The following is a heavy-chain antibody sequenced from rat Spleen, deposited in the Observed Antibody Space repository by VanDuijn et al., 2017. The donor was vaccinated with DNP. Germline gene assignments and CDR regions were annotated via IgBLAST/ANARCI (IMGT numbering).Heavy chain of an antibody. CDR1: GFTLSDHY. CDR2: ITDAGDST. V-gene: IGHV5-20*01. D-gene: IGHD3-1*01. J-gene: IGHJ2*01. Sequence: EVQLAESGGGLVQPGRSLKLSCAASGFTLSDHYMAWVRQAPTKVLECVASITDAGDSTYYSNSVKGRFTISRDNAKSTQYLQMDSLRSEDTATYYCTTDLSGVFDYWGQGVMVTVSS. CDR3: TTDLSGVFDY.